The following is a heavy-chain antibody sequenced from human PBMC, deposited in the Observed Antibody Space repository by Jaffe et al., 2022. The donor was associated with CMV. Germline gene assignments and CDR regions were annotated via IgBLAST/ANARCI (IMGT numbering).Heavy chain of an antibody. CDR2: INHSGST. D-gene: IGHD3-3*01. V-gene: IGHV4-34*01. J-gene: IGHJ6*03. Sequence: QVQLQQWGAGLLKPSETLSLTCAVYGGSFSGYYWSWIRQPPGKGLEWIGEINHSGSTNYNPSLKSRVTISVDTSKNQFSLKLSSVTAADTAVYYCARVRGGAALEWPQGRYYYYYMDVWGKGTTVTVSS. CDR3: ARVRGGAALEWPQGRYYYYYMDV. CDR1: GGSFSGYY.